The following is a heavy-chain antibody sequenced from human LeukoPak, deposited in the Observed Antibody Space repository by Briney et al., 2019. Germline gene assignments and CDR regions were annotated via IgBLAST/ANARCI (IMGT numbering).Heavy chain of an antibody. CDR3: ARSRYNSRGYTILGGH. CDR2: IDPSDSYT. Sequence: GESLKISCKGSGYSFTSYWISWVRQMPGKGLEWMGRIDPSDSYTNYSPSFQGHVTISADKSISTAYLQWSSLKASDTAMYYCARSRYNSRGYTILGGHWGQGTLVTVSS. V-gene: IGHV5-10-1*01. J-gene: IGHJ1*01. CDR1: GYSFTSYW. D-gene: IGHD3-22*01.